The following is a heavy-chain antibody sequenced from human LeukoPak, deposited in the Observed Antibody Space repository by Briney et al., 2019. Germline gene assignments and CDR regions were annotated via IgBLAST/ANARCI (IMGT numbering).Heavy chain of an antibody. V-gene: IGHV4-34*01. CDR1: GGSFSGYY. CDR3: ARGAEAGTSGVFGGYYYYYMDV. Sequence: SETLSLTCAVYGGSFSGYYWSWIRQPPGKGLEWIGEINHSGSTNYNPSLKRRVTISVDTSKNQFSLKLSSVTAADTAVYYCARGAEAGTSGVFGGYYYYYMDVWGKGTTVTVSS. D-gene: IGHD6-13*01. J-gene: IGHJ6*03. CDR2: INHSGST.